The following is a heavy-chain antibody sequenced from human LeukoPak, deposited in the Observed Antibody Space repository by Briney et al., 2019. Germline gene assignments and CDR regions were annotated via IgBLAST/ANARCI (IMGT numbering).Heavy chain of an antibody. V-gene: IGHV4-34*01. Sequence: SETLSLTCAVYGGSFSGYYWSWIRQPPGKGLEWIGEINHSGSTNYNPSLKSRVTISVDTSKNQFSLELSSVTAADTAVYYCARAPPYDYDFWSGYKKYYFDYWGQGTLVTVSS. CDR1: GGSFSGYY. CDR2: INHSGST. D-gene: IGHD3-3*01. CDR3: ARAPPYDYDFWSGYKKYYFDY. J-gene: IGHJ4*02.